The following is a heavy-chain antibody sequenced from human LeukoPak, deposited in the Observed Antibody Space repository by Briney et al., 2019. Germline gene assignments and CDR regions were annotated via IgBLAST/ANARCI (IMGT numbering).Heavy chain of an antibody. J-gene: IGHJ6*02. CDR2: IYYSGST. CDR1: GGSINSYY. CDR3: ARDHSSSSPYYYYGMDV. Sequence: SETLSLTCTVSGGSINSYYWSWIRQTPGKGLEWIGYIYYSGSTNYNPSLKSRVTISVDTSKNQFSLKLSSVTAADTAVYHCARDHSSSSPYYYYGMDVWGQGTTVTVSS. D-gene: IGHD6-6*01. V-gene: IGHV4-59*12.